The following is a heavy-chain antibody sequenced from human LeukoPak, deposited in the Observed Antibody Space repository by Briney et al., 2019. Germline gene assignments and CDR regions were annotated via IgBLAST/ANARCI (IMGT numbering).Heavy chain of an antibody. CDR2: IYYSGSN. CDR3: PREVLDCSGGSCYLSAFDI. J-gene: IGHJ3*02. V-gene: IGHV4-59*01. D-gene: IGHD2-15*01. CDR1: GGSLSSYY. Sequence: PSETLSLTCTVSGGSLSSYYWSWVRQPPGKGLGWIGYIYYSGSNNYNPSLKSRVTISVDTSKNQFSLQLTSVTAADTAVYYCPREVLDCSGGSCYLSAFDIWGQGTMVTVSS.